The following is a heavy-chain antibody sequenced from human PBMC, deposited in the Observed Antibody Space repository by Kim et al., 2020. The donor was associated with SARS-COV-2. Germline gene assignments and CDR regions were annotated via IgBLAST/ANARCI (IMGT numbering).Heavy chain of an antibody. V-gene: IGHV7-4-1*02. Sequence: ASVKVSCKASGYTFTSYAMNWVRQAPGQGLEWMGWINTNTGNPTYAQGFTGRFVFSLDTSVSTAYLQISSLKAEDTAVYYCARASGYDFWSGYYSYYYYGMDVWGQGTTVTVSS. CDR2: INTNTGNP. CDR1: GYTFTSYA. D-gene: IGHD3-3*01. CDR3: ARASGYDFWSGYYSYYYYGMDV. J-gene: IGHJ6*02.